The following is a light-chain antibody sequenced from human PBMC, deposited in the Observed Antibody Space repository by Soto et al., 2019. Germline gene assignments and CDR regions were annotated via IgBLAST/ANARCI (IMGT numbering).Light chain of an antibody. CDR1: QSVSSSY. CDR2: GAS. CDR3: QQYGSSPWT. J-gene: IGKJ1*01. V-gene: IGKV3-20*01. Sequence: EIVLTQSPGTLSLSPGERATLSCRASQSVSSSYLAWNQQKPGQAPRLLIYGASSKATGIQDRFRGNGSGTDFTFTISRLEPEDFAVYYCQQYGSSPWTFGQGTKV.